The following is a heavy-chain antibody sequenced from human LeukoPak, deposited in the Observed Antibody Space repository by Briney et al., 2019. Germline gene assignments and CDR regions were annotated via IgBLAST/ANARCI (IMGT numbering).Heavy chain of an antibody. CDR2: ISSSSSTI. D-gene: IGHD3-22*01. Sequence: GGSLRLSCAASGSTFSNYSMNWVRQAPGKGLEWVSYISSSSSTIYYADSVKGRFTISRDNAKNSLYLQMNSLRAEDTAVYYCARDAVWGYYDSSGYYPLDYWGQGTLVTVSS. CDR3: ARDAVWGYYDSSGYYPLDY. CDR1: GSTFSNYS. J-gene: IGHJ4*02. V-gene: IGHV3-48*01.